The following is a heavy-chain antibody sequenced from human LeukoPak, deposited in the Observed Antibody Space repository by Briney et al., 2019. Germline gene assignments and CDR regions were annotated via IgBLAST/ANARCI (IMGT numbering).Heavy chain of an antibody. Sequence: PGGSLRLSCAASGFTFSNYGMNWVRQAPGKGLEWVSSISSSSSYIYYADSVKGRFTIPRDNAKNSLYLQMNSLRAEDTAVYYCARATPYYYDSSGYYYEVLDYWGQGTLVTVSS. CDR1: GFTFSNYG. CDR2: ISSSSSYI. CDR3: ARATPYYYDSSGYYYEVLDY. D-gene: IGHD3-22*01. V-gene: IGHV3-21*01. J-gene: IGHJ4*02.